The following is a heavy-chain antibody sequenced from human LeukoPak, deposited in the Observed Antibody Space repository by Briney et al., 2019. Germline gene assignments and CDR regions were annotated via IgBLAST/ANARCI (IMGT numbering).Heavy chain of an antibody. V-gene: IGHV1-18*04. CDR3: GRDLANILTGYYADY. Sequence: ASVKVSCKASGYTFTSYGISWVRQAPGQGLEWMGWISAYNGNTNYAQKLQGRVTMTTDTSTSTAYMELRSLRSDDTAVYYCGRDLANILTGYYADYWGQGTLVTVSS. CDR2: ISAYNGNT. CDR1: GYTFTSYG. D-gene: IGHD3-9*01. J-gene: IGHJ4*02.